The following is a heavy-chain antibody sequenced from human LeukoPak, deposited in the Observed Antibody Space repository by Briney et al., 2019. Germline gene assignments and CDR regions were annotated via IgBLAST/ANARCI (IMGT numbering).Heavy chain of an antibody. CDR3: AKDFWTGYYNLDYLDN. CDR1: GFTFSSYA. CDR2: ISGSGGST. J-gene: IGHJ4*02. V-gene: IGHV3-23*01. D-gene: IGHD3/OR15-3a*01. Sequence: GGSLRLSCAASGFTFSSYAMSWVRQAPGKGLEWVSGISGSGGSTYYADSVKGRFTISRDNSKNTLYLQMNSLRAEDTAVYYCAKDFWTGYYNLDYLDNWGQGTLVTVSS.